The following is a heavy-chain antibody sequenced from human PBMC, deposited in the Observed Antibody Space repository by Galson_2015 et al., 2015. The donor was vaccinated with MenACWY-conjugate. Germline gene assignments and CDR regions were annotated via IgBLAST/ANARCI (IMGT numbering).Heavy chain of an antibody. V-gene: IGHV3-23*01. CDR1: GFTFTTYA. D-gene: IGHD3-22*01. Sequence: LRLSCAASGFTFTTYAMFWFRQAPGQGLEWVSAVANGGLSTAYADSVRGRFTISRDNSKNILYLQMDSLRADDTAVYFCAKGERRHYDSSGFSEHWGQGSLVTVSS. J-gene: IGHJ4*02. CDR3: AKGERRHYDSSGFSEH. CDR2: VANGGLST.